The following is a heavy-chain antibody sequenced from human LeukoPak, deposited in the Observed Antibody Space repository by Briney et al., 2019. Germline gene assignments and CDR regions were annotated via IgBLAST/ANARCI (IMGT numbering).Heavy chain of an antibody. CDR3: ERHDDSSGYSQKAFDY. CDR2: VIPIFGTA. J-gene: IGHJ4*02. CDR1: GGTFSSYA. D-gene: IGHD3-22*01. V-gene: IGHV1-69*05. Sequence: SVKLSCKASGGTFSSYAISWVRHGPAHGHEWMGGVIPIFGTANYAQKFQGRVTITTDESTSTAYLELSSLRSEDTTVSYGERHDDSSGYSQKAFDYWGQGTLVTVSS.